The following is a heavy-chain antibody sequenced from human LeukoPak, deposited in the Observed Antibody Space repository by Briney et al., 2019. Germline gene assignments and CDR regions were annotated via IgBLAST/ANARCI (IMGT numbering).Heavy chain of an antibody. J-gene: IGHJ5*02. CDR3: AKGNGWYPS. V-gene: IGHV4-34*01. Sequence: SETLSLTCAVYGGSFSGYYWSWIRQPPGKGLEWIGEINHSGSTNYNPSLKSRFTISVDTSKNQFPLKLTYVTGVDTAVYFCAKGNGWYPSWGQGTLVTVSS. CDR2: INHSGST. D-gene: IGHD6-19*01. CDR1: GGSFSGYY.